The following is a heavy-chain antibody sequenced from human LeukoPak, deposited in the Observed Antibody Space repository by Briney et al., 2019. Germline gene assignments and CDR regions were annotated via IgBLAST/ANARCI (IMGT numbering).Heavy chain of an antibody. CDR1: GGSISSYY. Sequence: PSETLSLTCTVSGGSISSYYWSWIRQPAGKGLEWIGRIYTSGSTNYNPSLKSRVTMSVVTSKIQFSLKLSSVTAADTAVYYCAREGRGIVVVWDNYYYMDVWGKGTTVTVSS. CDR2: IYTSGST. CDR3: AREGRGIVVVWDNYYYMDV. D-gene: IGHD2-2*01. V-gene: IGHV4-4*07. J-gene: IGHJ6*03.